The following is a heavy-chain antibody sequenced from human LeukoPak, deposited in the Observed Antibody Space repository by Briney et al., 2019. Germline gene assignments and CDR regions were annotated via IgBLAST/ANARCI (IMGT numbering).Heavy chain of an antibody. CDR1: GGSISSYY. D-gene: IGHD6-13*01. CDR3: ARARYINSFYAFDI. V-gene: IGHV4-59*01. Sequence: SETLSLTCTVSGGSISSYYWSWIRLPPGKGLEWIGYLSKSGNTNYSPSLKGRVTIFGDTSKNQFFLKLSSVTAADTAVYYCARARYINSFYAFDIWGQGTLVTVSS. J-gene: IGHJ3*02. CDR2: LSKSGNT.